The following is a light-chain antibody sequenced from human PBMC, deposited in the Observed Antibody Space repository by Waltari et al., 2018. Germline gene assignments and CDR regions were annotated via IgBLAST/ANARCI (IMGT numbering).Light chain of an antibody. J-gene: IGKJ4*01. CDR2: WSS. V-gene: IGKV4-1*01. Sequence: VMTQSPDSLAVYLGAMATINCTSSQSVFLSFKNKNFLAGYQHKPGHPPKVLIYWSSTRESGVPDRFSGSGSGTDFTLTISSLQAEDVAVYYCQQYYSTPSFGGGTKVEIK. CDR3: QQYYSTPS. CDR1: QSVFLSFKNKNF.